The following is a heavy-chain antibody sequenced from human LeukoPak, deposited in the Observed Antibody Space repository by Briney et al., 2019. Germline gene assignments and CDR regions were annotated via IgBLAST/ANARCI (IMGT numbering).Heavy chain of an antibody. CDR2: INPNSGGT. Sequence: ASVKVSCTASGYTFTGYYMHWVRQAPGQGLEWMGWINPNSGGTNYAQKFQGRVTMTRDTSISTTYMELSRLRSDDTAVYYCARDSDDILTGYPPNPDYWGQGTLVTVSS. V-gene: IGHV1-2*02. CDR1: GYTFTGYY. J-gene: IGHJ4*02. D-gene: IGHD3-9*01. CDR3: ARDSDDILTGYPPNPDY.